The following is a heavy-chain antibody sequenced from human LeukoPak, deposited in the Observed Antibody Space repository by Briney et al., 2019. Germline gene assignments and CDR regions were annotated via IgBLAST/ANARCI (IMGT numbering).Heavy chain of an antibody. J-gene: IGHJ4*02. CDR1: GFTFSSYA. D-gene: IGHD3-22*01. CDR3: AKDNDYYDSSGYYLGGQFDY. V-gene: IGHV3-23*01. CDR2: ISGSGGST. Sequence: GGSLRLSCAASGFTFSSYAMSWVRQAPGKGLEWVSAISGSGGSTYYADSVKGRFTISRDNSKNTLYLQMNSLRAEDTAVYYCAKDNDYYDSSGYYLGGQFDYWGQGTLVTVSS.